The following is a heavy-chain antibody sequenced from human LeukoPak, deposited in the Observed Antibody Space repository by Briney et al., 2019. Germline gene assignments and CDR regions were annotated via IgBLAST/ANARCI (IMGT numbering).Heavy chain of an antibody. CDR2: IYSRGNT. J-gene: IGHJ6*03. Sequence: SETLSLTCTVSGASISNSSSYWGWIRQPPGKGLEWLGNIYSRGNTYYKPSLRSRVTISIDTSKNQFSLRLTSVTAADTAVYYCARLARRDYVWGSYRPNYYMDVWGKGTTVTISS. CDR1: GASISNSSSY. CDR3: ARLARRDYVWGSYRPNYYMDV. V-gene: IGHV4-39*07. D-gene: IGHD3-16*02.